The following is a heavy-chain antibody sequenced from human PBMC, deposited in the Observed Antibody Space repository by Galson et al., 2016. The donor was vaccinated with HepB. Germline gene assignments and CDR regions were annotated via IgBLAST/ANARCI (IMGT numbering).Heavy chain of an antibody. CDR2: IYHSGTT. Sequence: SETLSLTCTVSGGSIISGLYYWAWIRQPPGKGLEWVGTIYHSGTTYYNVSLRSRVTLSVDTSKNHFSLKLSSVTAADTAVYYCARLSVINIFDYWGQGTLVTVSS. J-gene: IGHJ4*02. V-gene: IGHV4-39*02. CDR3: ARLSVINIFDY. CDR1: GGSIISGLYY.